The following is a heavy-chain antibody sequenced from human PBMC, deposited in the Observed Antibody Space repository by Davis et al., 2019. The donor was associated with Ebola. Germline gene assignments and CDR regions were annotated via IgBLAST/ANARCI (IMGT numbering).Heavy chain of an antibody. D-gene: IGHD3-10*01. J-gene: IGHJ4*02. CDR1: GYPVTSHY. CDR2: INPFDATT. CDR3: AKLAVRGNYYGSDF. Sequence: ASVKVSCKAFGYPVTSHYVHWVRQAPGQGLEWMGIINPFDATTKSAQNFQGRLTLTTDTSTSTIYMDLSSLTSDDTAVYYCAKLAVRGNYYGSDFWGRGTLVTVSS. V-gene: IGHV1-46*01.